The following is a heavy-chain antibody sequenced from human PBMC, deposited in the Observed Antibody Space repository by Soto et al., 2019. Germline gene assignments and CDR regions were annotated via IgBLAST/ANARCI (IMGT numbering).Heavy chain of an antibody. D-gene: IGHD2-15*01. CDR2: INPSGST. J-gene: IGHJ4*02. CDR3: ASPGYCSGGSCSYFDY. CDR1: GGSFSGYY. V-gene: IGHV4-34*01. Sequence: SETLSLTCAVYGGSFSGYYWSWIRQPPGKGLEWIGEINPSGSTNYNPSLKSRVTISVDTSKNQFSLKRSSVTAADTAVYYCASPGYCSGGSCSYFDYWGQGTLVTVSS.